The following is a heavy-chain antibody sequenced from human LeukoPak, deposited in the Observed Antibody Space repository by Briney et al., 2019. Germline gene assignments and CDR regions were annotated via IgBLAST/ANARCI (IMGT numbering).Heavy chain of an antibody. Sequence: GGSLRLSCAASGIPFSTYGMHWVRQAPCKGLEWVAVTWDDGVSRSYADFVRGRFTISRNNSQSTLYLQMVSLRPDDTAVYYCGVLPAATMLWDFWGQGTLVTVSP. J-gene: IGHJ4*02. CDR2: TWDDGVSR. D-gene: IGHD2-2*01. CDR3: GVLPAATMLWDF. V-gene: IGHV3-33*01. CDR1: GIPFSTYG.